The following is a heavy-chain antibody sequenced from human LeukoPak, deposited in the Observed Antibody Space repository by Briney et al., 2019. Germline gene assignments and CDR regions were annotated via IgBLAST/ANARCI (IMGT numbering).Heavy chain of an antibody. D-gene: IGHD4/OR15-4a*01. CDR3: ARNDYGDNSALYYYYMDV. CDR1: GGTFSSYA. Sequence: SVKVSCKASGGTFSSYAISWVRQAPGQGLEWMGGIIPIFGTANYAQKFQGRVTITTDESTSTAYMELSSLRSEDTAVYYCARNDYGDNSALYYYYMDVWGKGTTVTVSS. CDR2: IIPIFGTA. V-gene: IGHV1-69*05. J-gene: IGHJ6*03.